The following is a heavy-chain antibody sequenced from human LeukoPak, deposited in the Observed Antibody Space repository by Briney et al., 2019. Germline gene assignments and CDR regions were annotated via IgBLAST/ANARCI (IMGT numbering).Heavy chain of an antibody. V-gene: IGHV3-7*01. CDR3: VGTDSQFDC. Sequence: PGGSLRLSCAASGFTFSNYWMSWVRQAPGKGLEWVANIKQDESEKYYVDSVKGRFTISRDNAKNSLYLQMNSLRAEGTAVYYCVGTDSQFDCWCQGTLVTVSS. D-gene: IGHD3/OR15-3a*01. J-gene: IGHJ4*02. CDR1: GFTFSNYW. CDR2: IKQDESEK.